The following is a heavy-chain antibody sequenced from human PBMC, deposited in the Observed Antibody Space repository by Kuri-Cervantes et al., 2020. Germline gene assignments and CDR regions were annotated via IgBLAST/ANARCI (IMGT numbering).Heavy chain of an antibody. D-gene: IGHD5-18*01. CDR1: GFTFSNYA. V-gene: IGHV3-23*01. Sequence: GGSLRLSCGISGFTFSNYAMSWVRQAPGKGLGWVSGISGSGGTTYYADSVTGRFTISRDNTKNTLYLQMDSLRAEDPAIYYCAKGPRWYNYGFPDSGYLDLWGRGTLVTVSS. CDR2: ISGSGGTT. J-gene: IGHJ2*01. CDR3: AKGPRWYNYGFPDSGYLDL.